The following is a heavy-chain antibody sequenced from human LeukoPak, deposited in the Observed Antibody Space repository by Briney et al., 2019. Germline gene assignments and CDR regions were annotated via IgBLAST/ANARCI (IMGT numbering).Heavy chain of an antibody. CDR1: GYTFTNYA. D-gene: IGHD6-19*01. CDR3: ARVKRAVTSTGEAFDI. J-gene: IGHJ3*02. V-gene: IGHV7-4-1*02. CDR2: INTNTGNP. Sequence: ASVKVSRKASGYTFTNYAMNWVRQAPGQGLEWMGWINTNTGNPTYAQGFTGRFVFSLDTSVSTAYLQISSLKAADTALYYCARVKRAVTSTGEAFDIWGLGTMVTVSS.